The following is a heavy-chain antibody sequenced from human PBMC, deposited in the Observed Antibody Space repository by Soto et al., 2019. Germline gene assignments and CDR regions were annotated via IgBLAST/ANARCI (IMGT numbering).Heavy chain of an antibody. V-gene: IGHV1-18*01. Sequence: GASVKVSCKASGYTFTSYGISWVRQAPGQGLEWMGWISAYNGNTNYAQKLQGRVTMTTDTSTSTAYMELRSLRSDDTAVYYCARLAFGGVLVKVLSDYYYSYMDVWGKGTTVTVSS. CDR3: ARLAFGGVLVKVLSDYYYSYMDV. CDR1: GYTFTSYG. D-gene: IGHD3-16*02. CDR2: ISAYNGNT. J-gene: IGHJ6*03.